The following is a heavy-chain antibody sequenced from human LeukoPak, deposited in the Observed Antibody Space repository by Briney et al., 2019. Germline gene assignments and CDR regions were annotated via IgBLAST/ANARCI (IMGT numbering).Heavy chain of an antibody. CDR3: VRPPQLIAAAGTYNWFDS. CDR2: INPNSGGT. D-gene: IGHD6-13*01. Sequence: ASVKVSCKASGYTFTDYYMHWVRQAPGQGLEWMGWINPNSGGTNYAQKVQGRVTMTRDTSINTAYMELSRLRSDDTAVYYCVRPPQLIAAAGTYNWFDSWGQGTLVTVSS. CDR1: GYTFTDYY. J-gene: IGHJ5*01. V-gene: IGHV1-2*02.